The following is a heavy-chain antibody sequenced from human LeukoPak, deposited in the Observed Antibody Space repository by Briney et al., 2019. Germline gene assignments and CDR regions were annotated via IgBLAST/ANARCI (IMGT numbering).Heavy chain of an antibody. Sequence: ASVKVSCKASGGTFSCYAISWVRQAPGQGLEWMGGIIPIFGTANYAQKFQGRVTITADKSTSTAYMELSSLRSEDTAVYYCAREAVVTAESFFDIWGQGTMVTVSS. J-gene: IGHJ3*02. V-gene: IGHV1-69*06. CDR2: IIPIFGTA. CDR1: GGTFSCYA. D-gene: IGHD2-21*02. CDR3: AREAVVTAESFFDI.